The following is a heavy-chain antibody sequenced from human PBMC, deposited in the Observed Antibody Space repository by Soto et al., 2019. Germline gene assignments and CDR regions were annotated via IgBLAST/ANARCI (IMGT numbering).Heavy chain of an antibody. CDR2: IYWDEDK. V-gene: IGHV2-5*02. J-gene: IGHJ5*02. CDR1: GFSLSTSGVG. Sequence: GSGPTLVNPTQTLTLTCTFSGFSLSTSGVGVGWIRQPPGKALEWLALIYWDEDKRYSPSLKSRLTITKGTSKNQVVLTMTNMDPVDTGTYYCAQRASGNPYNWFDPWGQGTLVTVSS. CDR3: AQRASGNPYNWFDP. D-gene: IGHD3-10*01.